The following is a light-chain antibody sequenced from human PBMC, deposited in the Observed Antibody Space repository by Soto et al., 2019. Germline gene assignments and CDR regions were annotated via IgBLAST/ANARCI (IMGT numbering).Light chain of an antibody. J-gene: IGKJ1*01. CDR1: QSISSY. CDR2: AAS. CDR3: QQSYSTPRT. Sequence: DIQMTQSPSSLSASVGDRVTITCRASQSISSYLNWYQQKPGKAPKLLIYAASSLQSGVPSRFSGSGSGTDFPLTISTLQPEDFASYYCQQSYSTPRTFGQGIKVEIK. V-gene: IGKV1-39*01.